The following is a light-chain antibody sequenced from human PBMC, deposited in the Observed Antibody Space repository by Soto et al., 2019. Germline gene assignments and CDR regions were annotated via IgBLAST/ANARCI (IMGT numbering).Light chain of an antibody. V-gene: IGKV3-11*01. Sequence: IVLTQSPATLSLSPGERATLSCRASQSVSSYLAWYQQKGGQAPRLLIYDASSRAPGIPARFSGSGSGTDFTLTIRSLEPEDFAVYYCQQRSVWPTFGGGTKVEIK. J-gene: IGKJ4*01. CDR2: DAS. CDR3: QQRSVWPT. CDR1: QSVSSY.